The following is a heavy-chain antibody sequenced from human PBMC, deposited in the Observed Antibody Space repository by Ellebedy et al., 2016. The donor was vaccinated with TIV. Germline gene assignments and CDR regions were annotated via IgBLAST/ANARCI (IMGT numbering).Heavy chain of an antibody. CDR2: IRKEGDEI. Sequence: PGGSLRLSCAASGFNFRSYWMTWARQAPGKGREWVAKIRKEGDEINYVESLKGRFTISRDNAQNSMFLQMNSLRVEDTAVYYCARRENYGDYAVQVNPWFDPWGQGTLVTVSS. CDR1: GFNFRSYW. D-gene: IGHD4-17*01. V-gene: IGHV3-7*01. CDR3: ARRENYGDYAVQVNPWFDP. J-gene: IGHJ5*02.